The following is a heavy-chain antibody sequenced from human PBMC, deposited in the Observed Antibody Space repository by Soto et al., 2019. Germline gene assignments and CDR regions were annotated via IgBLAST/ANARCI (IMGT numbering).Heavy chain of an antibody. Sequence: SETLSLTCTVSGGSISSYYWSWIRQPPGKGLEWIGYIYYSGSINYNPSLKSRVTISVDTSKNHFSLKLSSVTAADTAVYYCAKGYYDTKGYSLDPWGQGTLVTVSS. V-gene: IGHV4-59*08. D-gene: IGHD3-3*01. CDR2: IYYSGSI. J-gene: IGHJ5*02. CDR1: GGSISSYY. CDR3: AKGYYDTKGYSLDP.